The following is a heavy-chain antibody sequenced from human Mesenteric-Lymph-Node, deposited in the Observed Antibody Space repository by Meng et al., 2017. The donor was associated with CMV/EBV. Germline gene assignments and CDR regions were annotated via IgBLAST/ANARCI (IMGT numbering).Heavy chain of an antibody. D-gene: IGHD4-17*01. CDR1: GGSVSSGSFF. Sequence: VSGGSVSSGSFFWSWIRQPTGKRLEWIGNIYYSGSTNYNPSLKSRVTISADTSKDQFSLKVTSVTAADTAVYYCAALVQATTGWFDPWGQGTLVTVSS. CDR2: IYYSGST. J-gene: IGHJ5*02. V-gene: IGHV4-61*01. CDR3: AALVQATTGWFDP.